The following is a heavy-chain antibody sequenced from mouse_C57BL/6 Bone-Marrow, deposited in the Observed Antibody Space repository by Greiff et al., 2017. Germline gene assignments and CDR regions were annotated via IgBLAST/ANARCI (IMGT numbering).Heavy chain of an antibody. CDR2: INPSNGGI. CDR1: GYTFTSYW. Sequence: QVLLQQPGTELVKPGASVKLSCKASGYTFTSYWMHWVQQRPGQGLEWIGNINPSNGGINYNEKFKSKSTMTVDTSSSTAYMQLSSLTSEDTAIYYCASSGIAMDYWGQGTSVTVSS. J-gene: IGHJ4*01. D-gene: IGHD3-2*02. CDR3: ASSGIAMDY. V-gene: IGHV1-53*01.